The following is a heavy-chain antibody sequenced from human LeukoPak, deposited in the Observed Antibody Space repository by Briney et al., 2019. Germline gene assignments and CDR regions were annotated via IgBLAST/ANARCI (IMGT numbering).Heavy chain of an antibody. J-gene: IGHJ6*03. CDR1: GYTFTSCG. Sequence: ASVKVSSKASGYTFTSCGISWVRQAPGQGLEWMGWISAYNGNTNYAQKLQGRVTMTTDTSTSTAYMELRSLRSDDTAVYYCARDPDVEMATMDVWGKGTTVTVSS. V-gene: IGHV1-18*01. CDR2: ISAYNGNT. CDR3: ARDPDVEMATMDV. D-gene: IGHD5-24*01.